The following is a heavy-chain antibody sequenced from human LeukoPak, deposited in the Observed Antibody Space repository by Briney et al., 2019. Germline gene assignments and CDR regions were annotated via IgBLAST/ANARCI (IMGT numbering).Heavy chain of an antibody. V-gene: IGHV3-49*03. CDR2: IRSKAYGGTT. CDR1: GFTFGDYA. CDR3: TRDRDSSSWYRGAKFGFDY. Sequence: GGSLRLSCTASGFTFGDYAMSWFRQAPGKGLEWVGFIRSKAYGGTTEYAASVKGRFTISRDDSKSIAYLQMTSLTTEDTAVYYCTRDRDSSSWYRGAKFGFDYWGQGTLVTVSS. J-gene: IGHJ4*02. D-gene: IGHD6-13*01.